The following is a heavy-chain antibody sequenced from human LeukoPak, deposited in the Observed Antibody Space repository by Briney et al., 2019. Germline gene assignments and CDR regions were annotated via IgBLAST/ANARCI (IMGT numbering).Heavy chain of an antibody. CDR2: ICYTGST. D-gene: IGHD3-22*01. V-gene: IGHV4-39*02. CDR3: AREDYYDSSGYPHLYYMDV. CDR1: SGTISSSSYF. Sequence: KPSETLSLTYNVSSGTISSSSYFWGWIRQPPGNGLEWIGNICYTGSTHYNPSLKSRLTISVDTSKNQFSLKLSSVTAADTAVYYCAREDYYDSSGYPHLYYMDVWGKGTTVTVSS. J-gene: IGHJ6*03.